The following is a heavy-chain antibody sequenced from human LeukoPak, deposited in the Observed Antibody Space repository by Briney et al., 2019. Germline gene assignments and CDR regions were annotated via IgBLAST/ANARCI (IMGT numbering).Heavy chain of an antibody. J-gene: IGHJ4*02. CDR2: INHSGST. CDR3: ARGYWINY. V-gene: IGHV4-34*01. CDR1: GGSFSGYY. Sequence: SETLSLTCAVYGGSFSGYYWSWIRQPPGKGLEWIGEINHSGSTNYNPSLKSRVTISVDTSKNQFSLKLGSVTAADTAVYYCARGYWINYWGQGTLVTVSS. D-gene: IGHD1-1*01.